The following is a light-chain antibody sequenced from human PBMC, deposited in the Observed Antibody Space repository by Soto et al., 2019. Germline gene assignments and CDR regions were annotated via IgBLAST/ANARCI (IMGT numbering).Light chain of an antibody. J-gene: IGLJ1*01. CDR2: EVS. CDR1: SSDVDGYNY. Sequence: QSALTQPASVSGSPGQSITISCTGISSDVDGYNYVSWYQQHPGKAPKLMIYEVSNRPSGVSNRFSGSKSGNTASLTISGLQAEDEADYYCSSYTSSSTLGVFGTGTKLTVL. V-gene: IGLV2-14*01. CDR3: SSYTSSSTLGV.